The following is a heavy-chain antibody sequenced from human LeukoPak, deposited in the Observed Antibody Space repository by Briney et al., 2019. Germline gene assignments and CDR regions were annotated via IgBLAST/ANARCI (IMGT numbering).Heavy chain of an antibody. CDR3: ARTANFAAGYYIDY. Sequence: GGSLRLSCAASGFTFSSYTMNWVRQAPGKGLEWVSSISGSNRHKYYADSVKGRFTISRDNAKNSLYLQMNSLRPEDTAVYYCARTANFAAGYYIDYWGQGTLVTVSS. D-gene: IGHD6-13*01. V-gene: IGHV3-21*01. CDR2: ISGSNRHK. CDR1: GFTFSSYT. J-gene: IGHJ4*02.